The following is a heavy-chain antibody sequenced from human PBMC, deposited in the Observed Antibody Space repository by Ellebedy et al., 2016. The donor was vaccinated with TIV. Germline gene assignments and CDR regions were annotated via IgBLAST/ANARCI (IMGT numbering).Heavy chain of an antibody. V-gene: IGHV4-4*02. J-gene: IGHJ4*02. CDR2: VYHRGNT. CDR1: GDSISNGFW. Sequence: GSLRLSCAVSGDSISNGFWWSWVRQPPGKGLEWIGEVYHRGNTNYNPSLKSRATISVDKSQNQFSLRLTSVTAADTAVYYCATQATGHYNFDYWGQGTLVTVSS. D-gene: IGHD3-9*01. CDR3: ATQATGHYNFDY.